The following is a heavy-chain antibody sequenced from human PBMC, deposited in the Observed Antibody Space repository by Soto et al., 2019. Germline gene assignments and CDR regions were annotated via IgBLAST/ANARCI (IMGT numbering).Heavy chain of an antibody. Sequence: SSETLSLTCTVSGDSVNSENSYWNWIRQPPGKGPEWIGYIYYNGGTNYNPSLKSRATILLDTSTNQFSLTLTSVTAADTAVYYCARDGAQGRGVSGDYWVRGSLVAVSS. CDR1: GDSVNSENSY. D-gene: IGHD3-10*01. CDR2: IYYNGGT. CDR3: ARDGAQGRGVSGDY. V-gene: IGHV4-61*01. J-gene: IGHJ4*02.